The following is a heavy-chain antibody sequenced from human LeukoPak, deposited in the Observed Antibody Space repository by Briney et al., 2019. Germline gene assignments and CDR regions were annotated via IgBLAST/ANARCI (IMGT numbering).Heavy chain of an antibody. Sequence: GGSLRLSCVASGFTFRSYEMNWVRQAPGKGLEWVSYISSSGGSTIYYADSVKGRFTISRDNDKNSLYLQMNSLRAEDTAVYYCARRWLVRAFDIWGQGTMVTVSS. CDR1: GFTFRSYE. V-gene: IGHV3-48*03. J-gene: IGHJ3*02. CDR2: ISSSGGSTI. CDR3: ARRWLVRAFDI. D-gene: IGHD6-19*01.